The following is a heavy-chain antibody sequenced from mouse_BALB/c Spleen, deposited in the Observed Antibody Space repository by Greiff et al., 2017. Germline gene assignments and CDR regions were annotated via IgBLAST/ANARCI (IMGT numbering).Heavy chain of an antibody. V-gene: IGHV2-9*02. CDR2: IWAGGST. Sequence: VKVVESGPGLVAPSQSLSITCTVSGFSLTSYGVHWVRQPPGKGLEWLGVIWAGGSTNYNSALMSRLSISKDNSKSQVFLKMNSLQTDDTAMYYCARAGDDYGDAMDYWGQGTSVTVSS. J-gene: IGHJ4*01. D-gene: IGHD2-4*01. CDR3: ARAGDDYGDAMDY. CDR1: GFSLTSYG.